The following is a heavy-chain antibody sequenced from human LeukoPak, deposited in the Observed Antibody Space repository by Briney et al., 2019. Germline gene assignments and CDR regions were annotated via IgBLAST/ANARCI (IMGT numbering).Heavy chain of an antibody. CDR3: AKGPFYYDFWSSSRYYYGMDV. J-gene: IGHJ6*02. CDR1: GFTFSSYA. CDR2: ITGSDGST. V-gene: IGHV3-23*01. Sequence: GGSLRLSCAASGFTFSSYAMTWVRQAPGKGLEWASTITGSDGSTYYADSVKGRFTISRDISRNTLYLQMNSLRAEDTAVYYCAKGPFYYDFWSSSRYYYGMDVWGQGTTVTVSS. D-gene: IGHD3-3*01.